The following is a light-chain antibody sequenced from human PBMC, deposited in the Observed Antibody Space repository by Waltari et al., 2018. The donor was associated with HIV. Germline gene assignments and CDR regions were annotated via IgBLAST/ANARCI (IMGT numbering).Light chain of an antibody. CDR3: QQYNNWPIT. J-gene: IGKJ5*01. CDR2: GAS. CDR1: QSVSSN. Sequence: DKVMTQSPATLSVSPGARATLSCRASQSVSSNLAWYQQKPGQAPRLLIYGASTRATGIPARFSATGSGTEFSLTISSLQSEDFAVYYCQQYNNWPITFGQGTRLEIK. V-gene: IGKV3-15*01.